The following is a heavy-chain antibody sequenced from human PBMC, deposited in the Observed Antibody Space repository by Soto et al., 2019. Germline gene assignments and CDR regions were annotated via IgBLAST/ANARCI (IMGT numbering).Heavy chain of an antibody. D-gene: IGHD2-2*03. CDR3: ARDGYCSSTSCPGDDY. V-gene: IGHV3-7*03. Sequence: GGSLRLSCAASGFTFSSYSMSWVRQPPGKGLEWVANIKQDGSEKYYVDSVKGRFTISRDNAKNSLYLQMNSLRAEDTAVYYCARDGYCSSTSCPGDDYWGQGTLVTVSS. CDR1: GFTFSSYS. CDR2: IKQDGSEK. J-gene: IGHJ4*02.